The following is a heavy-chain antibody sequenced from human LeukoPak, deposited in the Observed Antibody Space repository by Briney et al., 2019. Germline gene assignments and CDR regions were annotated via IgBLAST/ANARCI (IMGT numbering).Heavy chain of an antibody. J-gene: IGHJ5*02. V-gene: IGHV3-23*01. CDR3: AKDPFCTRTSCSNWFDP. D-gene: IGHD2-2*01. CDR2: ISGSGGIS. CDR1: GLTFTSYA. Sequence: GGSLRLSCAASGLTFTSYAMSWVRQAPGKGLEWVSTISGSGGISYYADSVKGRFTISRDNSMNTLFLQMNSLRAEDTAVHFCAKDPFCTRTSCSNWFDPWGQGTLVTVSS.